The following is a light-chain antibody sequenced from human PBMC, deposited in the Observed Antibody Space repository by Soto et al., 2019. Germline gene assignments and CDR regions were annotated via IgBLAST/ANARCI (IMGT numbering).Light chain of an antibody. J-gene: IGKJ1*01. CDR3: QQSYSTTWT. V-gene: IGKV1-39*01. Sequence: DIQMTQSPSSLSASVGDRGTITCRASQGISTYLNCYQQKPGKAPKLLIYAASSLQSGVPSRFSGSGSETDFTLTISSLQPEDFATYSCQQSYSTTWTFGQGTKVDIK. CDR1: QGISTY. CDR2: AAS.